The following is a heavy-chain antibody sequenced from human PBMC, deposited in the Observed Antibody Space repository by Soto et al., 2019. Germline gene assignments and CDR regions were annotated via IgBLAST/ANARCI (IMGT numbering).Heavy chain of an antibody. CDR3: ARPDFGDYWYFDL. CDR1: GATLSSIT. Sequence: QDQLVQSGAEVKKPGPWLKFPCRASGATLSSITLTWVGQAPGQGLEWMGRIIPALGTATYAQKFQGRVTITADESATTVYMELNSLRSEDTAVYYCARPDFGDYWYFDLWGRGTLVTVSS. J-gene: IGHJ2*01. CDR2: IIPALGTA. D-gene: IGHD4-17*01. V-gene: IGHV1-69*08.